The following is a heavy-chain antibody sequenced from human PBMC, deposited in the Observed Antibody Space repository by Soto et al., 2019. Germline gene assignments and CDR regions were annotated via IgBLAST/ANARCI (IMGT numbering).Heavy chain of an antibody. J-gene: IGHJ4*02. CDR2: ISYDGSNK. D-gene: IGHD5-18*01. CDR3: AKGSTAMTYFDY. V-gene: IGHV3-30*18. Sequence: QVQLVESGGGVVQPGRSLRLSCAASGFIFSSYGMHWVRQAPGKGLEWVAVISYDGSNKYYADTVKGRFTISRDNSKNTLYLQMNSLRAEDTAVYYCAKGSTAMTYFDYWGQGTLGTVSS. CDR1: GFIFSSYG.